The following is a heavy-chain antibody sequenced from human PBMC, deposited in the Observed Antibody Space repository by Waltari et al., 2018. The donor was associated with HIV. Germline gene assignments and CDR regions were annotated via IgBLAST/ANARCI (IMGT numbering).Heavy chain of an antibody. CDR3: ARDQDYYDSSGYTCYAFDP. Sequence: QVRLQESGPGLVKPSETLSLTCSVSASSINSRYYWGWIRQAPGKGLVWLGSIYRTGTTYYNPALKSRVSISLNMSRNQFSLKLTSVTAADTAVYYCARDQDYYDSSGYTCYAFDPWGQGTMVIVSS. CDR2: IYRTGTT. V-gene: IGHV4-38-2*02. J-gene: IGHJ3*01. D-gene: IGHD3-22*01. CDR1: ASSINSRYY.